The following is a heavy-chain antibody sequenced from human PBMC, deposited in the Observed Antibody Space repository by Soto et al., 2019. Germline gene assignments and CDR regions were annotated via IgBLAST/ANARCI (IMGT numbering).Heavy chain of an antibody. D-gene: IGHD3-16*02. J-gene: IGHJ5*02. Sequence: GESLKISCKGSGYSFTSYWIGWVRQMPGKGLEWMGIIYPGDSDTRYSPSFQGQVTISADKSISTAYLQWSSLKASDTAMYYCARDIQDVYRMITFGGVIVNPWGQGTLVTVS. CDR1: GYSFTSYW. V-gene: IGHV5-51*01. CDR2: IYPGDSDT. CDR3: ARDIQDVYRMITFGGVIVNP.